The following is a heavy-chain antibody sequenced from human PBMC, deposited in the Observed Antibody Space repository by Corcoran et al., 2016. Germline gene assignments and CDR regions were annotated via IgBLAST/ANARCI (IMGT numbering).Heavy chain of an antibody. CDR3: AREVGYGYGIAEAGTGWFDP. CDR2: INPSGGST. CDR1: GYTFTSYY. J-gene: IGHJ5*02. Sequence: QVQLVQSGAEVKKPGASVKVSCKASGYTFTSYYMHWVRQAPGQGLEWMGIINPSGGSTSYAQKFQGRVTMTRDTSTSTVYMELSSLRSEDTAVYYCAREVGYGYGIAEAGTGWFDPWGQGTLVTVSS. V-gene: IGHV1-46*01. D-gene: IGHD6-19*01.